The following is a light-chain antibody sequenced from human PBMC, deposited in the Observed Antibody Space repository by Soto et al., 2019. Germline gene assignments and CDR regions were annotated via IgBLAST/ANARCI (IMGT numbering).Light chain of an antibody. CDR1: QSISSY. CDR3: QQSYTTPFT. CDR2: AAS. J-gene: IGKJ3*01. Sequence: DIQMTQSPSSLSASVGDRVTITCRASQSISSYLNWYQQKPGKAPKLLIYAASSLQSGVPSRFSGSESGTDFTLTISSLQREDFATYYCQQSYTTPFTFGPGTKVDIK. V-gene: IGKV1-39*01.